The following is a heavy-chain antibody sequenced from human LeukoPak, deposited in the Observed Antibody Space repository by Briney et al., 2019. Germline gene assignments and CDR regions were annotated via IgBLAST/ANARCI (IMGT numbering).Heavy chain of an antibody. D-gene: IGHD3-10*01. V-gene: IGHV3-23*01. J-gene: IGHJ5*02. CDR1: GFTFSSYA. Sequence: GGSLRLSCAASGFTFSSYAMSWVRQAPGKGLEWVSAISGSGGSTYYADSVEGRFTISRDNSKNTLYLQMNSLRAEDTAVYYCAKDPEGVYYYGSGFSSWGQGTLVTVSS. CDR2: ISGSGGST. CDR3: AKDPEGVYYYGSGFSS.